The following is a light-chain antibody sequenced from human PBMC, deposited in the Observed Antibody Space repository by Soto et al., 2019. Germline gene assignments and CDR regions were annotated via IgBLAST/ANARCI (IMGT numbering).Light chain of an antibody. J-gene: IGKJ5*01. CDR3: QQHGGSPIT. Sequence: EIVLTQSPGTLSLSPGERATLSCRASQSITNNYLAWYQQKPGRAHRLLVYGASSRATGIPDRFSGSGSGTDFTLTISRLEPEDFAVYYCQQHGGSPITFGQGTRLEIK. CDR1: QSITNNY. CDR2: GAS. V-gene: IGKV3-20*01.